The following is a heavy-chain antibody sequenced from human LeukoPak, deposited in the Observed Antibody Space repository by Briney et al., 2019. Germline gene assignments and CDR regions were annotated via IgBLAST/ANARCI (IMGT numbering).Heavy chain of an antibody. CDR2: INPNSGGT. CDR1: GYTFTGYY. V-gene: IGHV1-2*02. CDR3: ARASGSYWWFDS. Sequence: ASVKVSCKASGYTFTGYYMHWVRQAPGQGLEWMGWINPNSGGTNYAQKFQGRVTMTRDTSISTAYMELSRLRSDDTAVYYCARASGSYWWFDSWGQGTLVTVSS. D-gene: IGHD1-26*01. J-gene: IGHJ5*01.